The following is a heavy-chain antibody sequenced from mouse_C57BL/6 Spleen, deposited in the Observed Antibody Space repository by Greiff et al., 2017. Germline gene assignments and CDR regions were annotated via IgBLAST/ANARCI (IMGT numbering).Heavy chain of an antibody. CDR1: GYTFTDYY. V-gene: IGHV1-26*01. J-gene: IGHJ3*01. CDR2: INPNNGGT. D-gene: IGHD2-12*01. Sequence: EVQLQQSGPELVKPGASVKISCKASGYTFTDYYMNWVKQSHGKSLEWIGDINPNNGGTSYNQKFKGKATLTVDKSSSTAYMELRSLTSEDSAVYYCARAYYTKGIAYWGQGTLVTVSA. CDR3: ARAYYTKGIAY.